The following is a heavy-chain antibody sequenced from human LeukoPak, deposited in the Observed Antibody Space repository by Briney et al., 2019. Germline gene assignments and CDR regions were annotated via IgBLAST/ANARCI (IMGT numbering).Heavy chain of an antibody. CDR3: ARGQKGAIVVVPAAICWFDP. CDR1: GESFSSYC. Sequence: SETLSLTCAVSGESFSSYCWSWIRQPPGKGLEWIGEINHSGSTNYNPSLRSRVTISVDTSKNKFSLKLSSVTAADTAVYYCARGQKGAIVVVPAAICWFDPWGRGSLVTVS. V-gene: IGHV4-34*01. CDR2: INHSGST. D-gene: IGHD2-2*01. J-gene: IGHJ5*02.